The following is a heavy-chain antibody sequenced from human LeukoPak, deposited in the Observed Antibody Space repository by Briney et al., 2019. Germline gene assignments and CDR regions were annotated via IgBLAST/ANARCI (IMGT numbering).Heavy chain of an antibody. J-gene: IGHJ3*02. CDR3: ARVTTIFGVVWLDAFDI. CDR1: GGSISSGDYY. V-gene: IGHV4-30-4*08. Sequence: SETLSLTCTVSGGSISSGDYYWSWIRQPPGKGLEWIGYIYYSGSTYYNPSLKSRVTISVDTSKSQFSLKLSSVTAADTAVYYCARVTTIFGVVWLDAFDIWGQGTMVTVSS. D-gene: IGHD3-3*01. CDR2: IYYSGST.